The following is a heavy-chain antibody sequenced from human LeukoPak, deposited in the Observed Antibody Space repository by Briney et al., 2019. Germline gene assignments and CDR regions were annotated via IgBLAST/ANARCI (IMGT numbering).Heavy chain of an antibody. CDR2: ISNSSNYI. CDR1: GFTFTHYS. Sequence: PGGSLRLSCSASGFTFTHYSINWVRQAPGKGLEWLSSISNSSNYIYYADSVKGRFTISRDNAKNSLYLQMDSLRAEDTAVYYCARWSMATNGYYFDYWGQGTLVTVSS. D-gene: IGHD5-24*01. CDR3: ARWSMATNGYYFDY. J-gene: IGHJ4*02. V-gene: IGHV3-21*01.